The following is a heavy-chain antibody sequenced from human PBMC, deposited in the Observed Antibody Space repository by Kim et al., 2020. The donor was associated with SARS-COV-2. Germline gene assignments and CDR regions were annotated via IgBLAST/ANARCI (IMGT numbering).Heavy chain of an antibody. V-gene: IGHV3-48*03. CDR2: INDIGGTK. CDR3: ARKSYIANYQYYYYGMDV. J-gene: IGHJ6*02. CDR1: EFIFSNYE. D-gene: IGHD1-7*01. Sequence: GGSLRLSCAASEFIFSNYEMNWVRQAPGKGLEWVSYINDIGGTKHYADSVKGRFTVSRDNARNSLYLQMNSVRAEDTAIYYCARKSYIANYQYYYYGMDVWGPGTTVTVSS.